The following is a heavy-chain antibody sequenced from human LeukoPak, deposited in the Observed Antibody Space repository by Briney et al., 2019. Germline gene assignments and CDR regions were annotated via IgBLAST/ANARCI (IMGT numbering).Heavy chain of an antibody. V-gene: IGHV3-33*01. D-gene: IGHD4-11*01. CDR1: GFTFSSYG. CDR3: ARGPLYSNYENWFDP. CDR2: IWYDGSSK. J-gene: IGHJ5*02. Sequence: GGSLRLSCAASGFTFSSYGMHWVRQAPGKGLEWVADIWYDGSSKYYADSVKGRFTISRDNSKNTLYLQMNSLRAEDTAVYYCARGPLYSNYENWFDPWGQGTLVTVSS.